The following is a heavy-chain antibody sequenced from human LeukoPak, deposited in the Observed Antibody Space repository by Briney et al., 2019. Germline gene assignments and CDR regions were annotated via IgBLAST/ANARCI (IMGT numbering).Heavy chain of an antibody. Sequence: ASVKVSCKASGGTFSSYAISWVRQAPGQGLEWMGWINAGNGYTKYSQKFQGRVTITRDTSASTAYMELSSLRSEDTAVYYCARGGKEDDYYFDYWGQGTLVTVSS. J-gene: IGHJ4*02. CDR1: GGTFSSYA. CDR2: INAGNGYT. CDR3: ARGGKEDDYYFDY. D-gene: IGHD3-3*01. V-gene: IGHV1-3*01.